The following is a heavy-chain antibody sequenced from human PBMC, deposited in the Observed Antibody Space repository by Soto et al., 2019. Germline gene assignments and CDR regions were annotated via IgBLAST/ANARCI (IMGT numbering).Heavy chain of an antibody. CDR3: AREAYCGGDCYSTEYFQH. CDR2: IWYDGSNK. Sequence: QVQLVESGGGVVQPGRSLRLSCAASGFTFSSYGRHWVRQAPGKGLEWVAVIWYDGSNKYYADSVKGRFTISRDNSKNTLYLQMNSLRAEDTAVYYCAREAYCGGDCYSTEYFQHWGQGTLVTVSS. J-gene: IGHJ1*01. D-gene: IGHD2-21*02. CDR1: GFTFSSYG. V-gene: IGHV3-33*01.